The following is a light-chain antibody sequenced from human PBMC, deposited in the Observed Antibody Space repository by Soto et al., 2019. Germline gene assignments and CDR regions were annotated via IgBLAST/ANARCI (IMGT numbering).Light chain of an antibody. CDR3: QQYGSSPPYT. Sequence: EIVLTQSPGTLSLSPGERATLSCRASQSVRNSYLAWYQQKPGQAPRLLIYGASSRAAGIPDRFSGSGSGTDFTLTIIRLEPEDFAVYYCQQYGSSPPYTFGQGTKLEIK. CDR1: QSVRNSY. J-gene: IGKJ2*01. V-gene: IGKV3-20*01. CDR2: GAS.